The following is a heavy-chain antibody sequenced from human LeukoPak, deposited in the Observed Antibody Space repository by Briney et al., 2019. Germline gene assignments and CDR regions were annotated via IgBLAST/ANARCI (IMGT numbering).Heavy chain of an antibody. J-gene: IGHJ5*02. D-gene: IGHD3-10*02. Sequence: SETLSLTCIVSGGSISSSSHYWGWIRQPPGKGLEWIGSIYYSGTTAYNPSLKSRVTISVDTSKNQFSLKLSSVTAADTAVYYCVRWQSGSMFHPPWGQGTLVTVSS. CDR1: GGSISSSSHY. CDR2: IYYSGTT. V-gene: IGHV4-39*01. CDR3: VRWQSGSMFHPP.